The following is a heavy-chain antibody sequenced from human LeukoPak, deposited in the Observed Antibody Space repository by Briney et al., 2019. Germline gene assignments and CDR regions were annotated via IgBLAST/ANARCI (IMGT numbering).Heavy chain of an antibody. J-gene: IGHJ4*02. CDR3: ASFYLTSSWYFFDY. D-gene: IGHD6-13*01. Sequence: GGSLRLSCAASGFSFSSYGMHWVRQAPGKGLEWVAAIWYDGNNKYYADSVKGRFTISRDNSKNTLYLQVNSLRAEDTAVYYCASFYLTSSWYFFDYWGQGTLVTVSS. CDR1: GFSFSSYG. CDR2: IWYDGNNK. V-gene: IGHV3-33*01.